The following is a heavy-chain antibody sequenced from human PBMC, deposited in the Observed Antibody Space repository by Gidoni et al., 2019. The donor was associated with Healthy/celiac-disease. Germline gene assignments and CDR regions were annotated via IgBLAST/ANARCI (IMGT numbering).Heavy chain of an antibody. Sequence: QMPLVQSGAEVKKTGSSVKVSCKASGYTFTYRYLHWVRQASGQALEWMGWITPFNGNTNYAQKFQDRVTITRDRSMSTAYMELSSLRSEDTAMYYCAIAAAAEGWCDPWGQGTLVTVSS. D-gene: IGHD6-13*01. V-gene: IGHV1-45*02. CDR3: AIAAAAEGWCDP. CDR2: ITPFNGNT. CDR1: GYTFTYRY. J-gene: IGHJ5*02.